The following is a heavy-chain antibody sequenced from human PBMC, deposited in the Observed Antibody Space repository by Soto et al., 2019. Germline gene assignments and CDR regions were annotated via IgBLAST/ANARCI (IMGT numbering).Heavy chain of an antibody. CDR1: GFTVSSNY. V-gene: IGHV3-53*02. J-gene: IGHJ6*02. CDR3: ARSPGITMVRGVPLYGMDV. D-gene: IGHD3-10*01. CDR2: IYSGGST. Sequence: EVQLVETGGGLIQPGGSLRLSCAASGFTVSSNYMSWVRQAPGKGLEWVSVIYSGGSTYYADSVKGRFTISRDNSKNTLYLQMNSLRAEDTAVYYCARSPGITMVRGVPLYGMDVWGQGTTVTVSS.